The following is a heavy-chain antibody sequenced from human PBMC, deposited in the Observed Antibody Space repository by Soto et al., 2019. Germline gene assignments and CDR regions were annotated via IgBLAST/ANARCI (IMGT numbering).Heavy chain of an antibody. V-gene: IGHV1-18*01. D-gene: IGHD6-6*01. Sequence: ASLNVSCKASGYPFTNYGITWVRKAPGQGLEWMGWISAYNGDTHYTQRLQGRVTMTTDTSTSTAYMELRGLRSDDTAVYYCPRVRQLIGYFYYDVDVWGKGSASTVSS. CDR3: PRVRQLIGYFYYDVDV. CDR1: GYPFTNYG. CDR2: ISAYNGDT. J-gene: IGHJ6*03.